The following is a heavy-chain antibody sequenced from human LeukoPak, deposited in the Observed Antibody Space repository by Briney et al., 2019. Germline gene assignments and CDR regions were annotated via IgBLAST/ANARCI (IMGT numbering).Heavy chain of an antibody. Sequence: GGSLRLSCAASGFTFSSFWIHWVRRAPGKGLVWVSRINSDGSSTSYADSVKGRFTISRDNAKNTLYLQMNSLRAEDTAVYFCARGKTPAVTTPFDYWGQGTLVTVSS. CDR2: INSDGSST. D-gene: IGHD4-17*01. V-gene: IGHV3-74*01. J-gene: IGHJ4*02. CDR1: GFTFSSFW. CDR3: ARGKTPAVTTPFDY.